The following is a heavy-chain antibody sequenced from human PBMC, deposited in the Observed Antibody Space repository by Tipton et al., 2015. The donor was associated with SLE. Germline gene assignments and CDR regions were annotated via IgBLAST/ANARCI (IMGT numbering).Heavy chain of an antibody. J-gene: IGHJ3*01. D-gene: IGHD4-17*01. Sequence: VQLVQSGAEVKKPGESLKISCKASGYTFTTYWIGWVRQMPGKGLEWMGIIHPGDSDTIYSPSFQGRVTISADKSISTAYLQWGSLKASDSAIYYCARVRDFVHYDIAFDVWGQGTMVTVSS. CDR3: ARVRDFVHYDIAFDV. CDR2: IHPGDSDT. CDR1: GYTFTTYW. V-gene: IGHV5-51*03.